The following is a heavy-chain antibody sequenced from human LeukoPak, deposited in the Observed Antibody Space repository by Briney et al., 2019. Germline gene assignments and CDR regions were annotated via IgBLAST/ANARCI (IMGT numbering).Heavy chain of an antibody. Sequence: GGSLRLSCAASGFTFDDYGMGWVRQAPGKGLEWVSYISSSSSTIYYADSVKGRFTISRDNAKNSLYLQMNSLRAEDTAVYYCAVVPAAQQPTWGQGTLVTVSS. CDR1: GFTFDDYG. D-gene: IGHD2-2*01. V-gene: IGHV3-48*01. CDR2: ISSSSSTI. CDR3: AVVPAAQQPT. J-gene: IGHJ4*02.